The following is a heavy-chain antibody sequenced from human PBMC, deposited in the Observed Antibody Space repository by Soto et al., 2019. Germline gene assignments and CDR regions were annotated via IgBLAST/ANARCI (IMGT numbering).Heavy chain of an antibody. V-gene: IGHV4-59*01. J-gene: IGHJ4*02. Sequence: SETLSLTCTVSGGSISSYYWSWIRQPPGKGLEWIGYIYYSGSTNYNPSLKSRVSISVDTSKNQFSLKLSSVTAADTAVYYCAREPRVYDSSGNFPDYFDSWGQGTLVTVSS. CDR1: GGSISSYY. CDR3: AREPRVYDSSGNFPDYFDS. D-gene: IGHD3-22*01. CDR2: IYYSGST.